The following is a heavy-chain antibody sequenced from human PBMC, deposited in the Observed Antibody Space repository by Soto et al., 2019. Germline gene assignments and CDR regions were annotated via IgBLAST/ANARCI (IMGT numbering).Heavy chain of an antibody. D-gene: IGHD3-3*01. CDR1: GGSFSGYY. V-gene: IGHV4-34*01. CDR3: ARDNVTPYYDFWSGSTNWFDP. CDR2: INHSGST. J-gene: IGHJ5*02. Sequence: SETLSLTCAVYGGSFSGYYWSWIRQPPGKGLEWIGEINHSGSTNYNPSLKSRVTISVDTSKNQFSLKLSSVTAADTAVYYCARDNVTPYYDFWSGSTNWFDPWGQGTLVTVSS.